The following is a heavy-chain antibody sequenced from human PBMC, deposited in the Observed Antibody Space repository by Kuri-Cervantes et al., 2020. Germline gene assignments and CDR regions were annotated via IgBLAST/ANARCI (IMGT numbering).Heavy chain of an antibody. Sequence: ASVKVSCKASGYTFTGYYMHWVRQAPGQGLEWMGWINPNSGGTNYAQKFQGWVTMTRDTSISTAYMELSRLRSDDTAVYYCAREGVYCCSTSCYGDGYYYYYYMDVWGKGTTVTVSS. D-gene: IGHD2-2*01. J-gene: IGHJ6*03. CDR1: GYTFTGYY. CDR3: AREGVYCCSTSCYGDGYYYYYYMDV. CDR2: INPNSGGT. V-gene: IGHV1-2*04.